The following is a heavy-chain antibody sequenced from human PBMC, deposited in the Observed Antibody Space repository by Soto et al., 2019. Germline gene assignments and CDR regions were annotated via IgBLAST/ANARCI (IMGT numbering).Heavy chain of an antibody. J-gene: IGHJ1*01. D-gene: IGHD2-15*01. Sequence: GGSLRLSCAASGFTFSSYAMSWVRQAPGKGLAWVSAISGSGGSTYYADSVKGRFTISRDNSKNTLYLQLNSLRAEDTAVYYCAKGLRYCSGGSCWSTEYFQHWGQGTLVTVLL. CDR3: AKGLRYCSGGSCWSTEYFQH. V-gene: IGHV3-23*01. CDR1: GFTFSSYA. CDR2: ISGSGGST.